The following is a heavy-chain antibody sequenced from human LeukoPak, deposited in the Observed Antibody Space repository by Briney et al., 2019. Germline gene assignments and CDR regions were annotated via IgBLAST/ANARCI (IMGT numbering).Heavy chain of an antibody. CDR3: ARRIAASGTPLGY. Sequence: GASVKVSCKASGYTFTTYDINWVRQATGQGLEWMAWMNPNSGNTGYAQKFQGRVTITRNISITTAYMELSNLTSEDTAVYYCARRIAASGTPLGYWGQGTLLTVSS. D-gene: IGHD6-6*01. J-gene: IGHJ4*02. CDR2: MNPNSGNT. V-gene: IGHV1-8*03. CDR1: GYTFTTYD.